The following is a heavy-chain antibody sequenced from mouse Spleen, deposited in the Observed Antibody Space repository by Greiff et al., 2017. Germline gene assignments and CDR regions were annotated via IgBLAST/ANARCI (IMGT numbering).Heavy chain of an antibody. V-gene: IGHV1-69*01. CDR3: AREGGAY. CDR1: GYTFTSYW. J-gene: IGHJ3*01. Sequence: VKLQQPGAELVMPGASVKLSCKASGYTFTSYWMHWVKQRPGQGLEWIGEIDTSDSYTNYNQKFKGKATLTVDKSSSTAYMQLSSLTSEDSAVDYCAREGGAYWGQGTLVTVSA. CDR2: IDTSDSYT.